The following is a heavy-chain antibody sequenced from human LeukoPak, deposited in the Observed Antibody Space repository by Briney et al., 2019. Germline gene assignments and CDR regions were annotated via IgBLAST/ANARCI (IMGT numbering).Heavy chain of an antibody. V-gene: IGHV3-21*01. CDR1: GFTFSSYT. CDR3: ARTICSSTSCYSYDGFDF. D-gene: IGHD2-2*02. CDR2: ISSSSSYI. Sequence: GGSLRLSCAASGFTFSSYTMNWVRQAPGQGLEWVSSISSSSSYIYNADSVKGRFTISRDDAKNSLYLQMDSLRADDMAVYYCARTICSSTSCYSYDGFDFWGQGTMVTVSS. J-gene: IGHJ3*01.